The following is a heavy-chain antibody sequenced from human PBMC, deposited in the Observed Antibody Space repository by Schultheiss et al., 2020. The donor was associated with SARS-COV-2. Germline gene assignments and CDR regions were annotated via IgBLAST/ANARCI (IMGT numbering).Heavy chain of an antibody. CDR2: IYWDDDK. J-gene: IGHJ2*01. CDR1: AFSLSTSGVG. Sequence: SGPTLVKPTQTLTLTCTFSAFSLSTSGVGVAWIRQPPGKALEWLALIYWDDDKRYSPSLKSRLTITKDTSKNQVVLTMTNMDPVDTATYYCAHSRHYYDSSGYYGYFDLWGRGTLVTVSS. D-gene: IGHD3-22*01. V-gene: IGHV2-5*02. CDR3: AHSRHYYDSSGYYGYFDL.